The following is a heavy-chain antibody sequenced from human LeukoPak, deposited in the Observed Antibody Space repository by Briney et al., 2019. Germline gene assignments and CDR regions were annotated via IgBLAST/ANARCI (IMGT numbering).Heavy chain of an antibody. CDR2: ISAYNGNT. CDR3: ARVEGYYYGSGSYYRGPYYYYYMDV. J-gene: IGHJ6*03. D-gene: IGHD3-10*01. CDR1: GYTFTSYG. V-gene: IGHV1-18*01. Sequence: ASVKVSCKASGYTFTSYGISWVRQAPRQGLEWMGWISAYNGNTNNAQKLQGRVTLTTHTSTKTDYMELRRLRSDHTDGYYCARVEGYYYGSGSYYRGPYYYYYMDVWGKGTTVTVSS.